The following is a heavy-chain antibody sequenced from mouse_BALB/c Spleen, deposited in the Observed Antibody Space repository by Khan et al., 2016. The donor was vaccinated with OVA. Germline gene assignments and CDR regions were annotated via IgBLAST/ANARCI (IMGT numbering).Heavy chain of an antibody. CDR1: GYTFTNYT. CDR2: INPSNGYT. D-gene: IGHD2-14*01. J-gene: IGHJ3*01. V-gene: IGHV1-4*01. CDR3: VRDGAYHRNDGWFAY. Sequence: QVQLKQSGAELARPGASVKMSCKASGYTFTNYTIHWIKERPGQGLEWIGYINPSNGYTNYNQKFKDKATLTTDKSSTTVYLQLSSLTSDDSAVYNCVRDGAYHRNDGWFAYWGQGTLVTVSA.